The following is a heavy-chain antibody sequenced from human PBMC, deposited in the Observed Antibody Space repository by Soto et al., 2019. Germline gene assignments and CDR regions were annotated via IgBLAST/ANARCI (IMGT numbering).Heavy chain of an antibody. CDR1: GFTVSSNY. CDR2: IYSGGST. D-gene: IGHD3-22*01. J-gene: IGHJ4*02. V-gene: IGHV3-66*01. Sequence: PGGSLRLSCAASGFTVSSNYTSWVRQAPGKGLEWVSVIYSGGSTYYADSVKGRFTISRDNSKNTLYLQMNSLRAEDTAVYYCAKGTYYYDSSGYYGYWGQGTLVTVSS. CDR3: AKGTYYYDSSGYYGY.